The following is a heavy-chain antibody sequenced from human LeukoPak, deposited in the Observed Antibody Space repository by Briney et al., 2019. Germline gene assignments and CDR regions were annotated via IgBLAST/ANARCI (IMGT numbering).Heavy chain of an antibody. V-gene: IGHV3-23*01. CDR2: ISGSGGST. D-gene: IGHD3-9*01. CDR3: AKDGGEYYDILTGYYPRLYYMDV. J-gene: IGHJ6*03. CDR1: GFTFSSYA. Sequence: GGSLRLSCAASGFTFSSYAMSWVRQAPGKGLEWVSAISGSGGSTYYADSVKGRFTISRDNSKNTLYLQMNSLRAEDTAVHYCAKDGGEYYDILTGYYPRLYYMDVWGKGTTVTVSS.